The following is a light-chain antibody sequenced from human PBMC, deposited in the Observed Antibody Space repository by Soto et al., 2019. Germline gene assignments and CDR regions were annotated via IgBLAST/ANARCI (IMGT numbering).Light chain of an antibody. Sequence: EIVLTQSPGTLSLSPGQRATLSCRASQSIGSDSLAWYQQKPGQAPRLLIYDTSTRATGIPDRFGGSGSGTDFTLTISRLEPEDFAVYSCQQYGSSLWTFGQGTKVEIK. V-gene: IGKV3-20*01. CDR3: QQYGSSLWT. J-gene: IGKJ1*01. CDR2: DTS. CDR1: QSIGSDS.